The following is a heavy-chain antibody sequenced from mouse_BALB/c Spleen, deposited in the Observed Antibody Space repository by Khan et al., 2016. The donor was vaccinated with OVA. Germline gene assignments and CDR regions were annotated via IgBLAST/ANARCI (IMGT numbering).Heavy chain of an antibody. J-gene: IGHJ2*01. V-gene: IGHV1-76*01. Sequence: QVQLKQSGAELVRPGASVKMSCKTSGYIFTNYWIHWVKQRPGQGLEWIARIFPGTDNTYYSEKIKDRATLTADKSSSTAYMQLSSLKSEDSAVYFCARKEALYIFEYWGQGTTLTVSS. CDR1: GYIFTNYW. D-gene: IGHD3-2*02. CDR3: ARKEALYIFEY. CDR2: IFPGTDNT.